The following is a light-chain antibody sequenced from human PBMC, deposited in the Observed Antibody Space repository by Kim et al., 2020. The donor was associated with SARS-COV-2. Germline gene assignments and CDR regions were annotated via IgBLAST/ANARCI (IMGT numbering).Light chain of an antibody. CDR2: NVS. Sequence: GQSITISCPGTSSHVGDYHDVCCYQQPADNAPQLINYNVSDRPAGLSTHFSGYKSGNTASLTISGLQAADEADYYCTSYTGADTVVFGGGTQLTVL. CDR1: SSHVGDYHD. V-gene: IGLV2-14*03. CDR3: TSYTGADTVV. J-gene: IGLJ2*01.